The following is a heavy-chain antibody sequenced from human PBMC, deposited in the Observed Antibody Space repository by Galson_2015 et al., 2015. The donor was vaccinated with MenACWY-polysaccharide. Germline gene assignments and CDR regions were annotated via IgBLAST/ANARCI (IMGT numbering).Heavy chain of an antibody. Sequence: SFFPFLLSSLPFFLSSFGKGLEWVSAISGSGGSTYYADSVKARFTISRDNSKNTLYLQMNSLRAEDTAVYYCAKDCSGGRGSSCVFDYWGQGTLLPVSS. D-gene: IGHD6-13*01. V-gene: IGHV3-23*01. CDR3: AKDCSGGRGSSCVFDY. CDR2: ISGSGGST. J-gene: IGHJ4*02. CDR1: FFPFLLSS.